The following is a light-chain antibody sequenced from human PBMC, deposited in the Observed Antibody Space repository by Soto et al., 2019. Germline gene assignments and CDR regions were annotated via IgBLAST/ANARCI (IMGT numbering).Light chain of an antibody. CDR3: CSYAGRSTPLI. J-gene: IGLJ1*01. Sequence: QSALTQPASVSGSPGQSITISCTGTSSDVGSYNLVSWYQQHPGKAPKLMIYEVSKRTSGVSNRFSGSKSGNTASLTISGLQAGDEGDYYCCSYAGRSTPLILGTGTKLTVL. CDR1: SSDVGSYNL. CDR2: EVS. V-gene: IGLV2-23*02.